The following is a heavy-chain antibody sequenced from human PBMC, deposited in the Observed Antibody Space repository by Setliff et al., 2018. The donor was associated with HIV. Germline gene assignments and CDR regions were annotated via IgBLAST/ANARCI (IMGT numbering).Heavy chain of an antibody. CDR3: ATDSGVVPPRTLDI. Sequence: SVKVSCKTSGGFLSNNGIAWVRQAPGQGLEWMGGVTPALYLTTHAEKFQSRVTFTTDDSTSSVYMELSSLRSDDTATYYCATDSGVVPPRTLDIWGQVTVVTVSS. D-gene: IGHD3-16*01. J-gene: IGHJ3*02. CDR2: VTPALYLT. CDR1: GGFLSNNG. V-gene: IGHV1-69*10.